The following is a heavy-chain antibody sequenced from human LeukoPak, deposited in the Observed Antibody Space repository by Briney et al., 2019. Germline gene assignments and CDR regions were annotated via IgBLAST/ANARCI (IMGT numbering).Heavy chain of an antibody. V-gene: IGHV1-46*01. D-gene: IGHD3-10*01. CDR1: GYTFTNYY. CDR3: ARGGLLQKYNCFDP. CDR2: INPSPGST. Sequence: GASVKVSCKASGYTFTNYYMQWVRQAPGQGLEWIGIINPSPGSTTYAQKFQGRVTMARDTSTSTVYMELSSLRSEDTAVYYCARGGLLQKYNCFDPWGQGTLVTVSS. J-gene: IGHJ5*02.